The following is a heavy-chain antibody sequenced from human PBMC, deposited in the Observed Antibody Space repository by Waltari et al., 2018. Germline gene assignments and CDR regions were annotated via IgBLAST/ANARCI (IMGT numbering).Heavy chain of an antibody. CDR3: ARAAYVEMATIMGGY. J-gene: IGHJ4*02. Sequence: QVQLVQSGAEVKKPGASVKVSCKASGYTFTSYYTHWVRQAPGQGLEWMGIINPSGGSTSYAQKFQGRVTMTRDTSTSTVYMELSSLRSEDTAVYYCARAAYVEMATIMGGYWGQGTLVTVSS. V-gene: IGHV1-46*01. CDR1: GYTFTSYY. D-gene: IGHD5-12*01. CDR2: INPSGGST.